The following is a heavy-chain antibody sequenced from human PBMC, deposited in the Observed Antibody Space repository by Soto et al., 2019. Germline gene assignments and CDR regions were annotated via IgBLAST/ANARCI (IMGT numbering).Heavy chain of an antibody. Sequence: GGSLRLSCAASGFTFSNYGMSWVRQAPRKGLEWVSAISGSGADTNYADSVKGRFTISRDNSKITLFLQMNSLRAEDTAVYYCAKGSPDSPRYHFFFDYWGQGTLVTVSS. CDR1: GFTFSNYG. V-gene: IGHV3-23*01. CDR2: ISGSGADT. D-gene: IGHD3-3*02. J-gene: IGHJ4*02. CDR3: AKGSPDSPRYHFFFDY.